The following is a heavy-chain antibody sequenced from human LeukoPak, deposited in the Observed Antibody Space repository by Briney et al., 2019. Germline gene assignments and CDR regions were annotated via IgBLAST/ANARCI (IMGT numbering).Heavy chain of an antibody. J-gene: IGHJ4*02. D-gene: IGHD4-11*01. CDR3: AGGGFYSNYRWVELHFDY. CDR1: GYTFTGYY. CDR2: INPNSGGT. V-gene: IGHV1-2*02. Sequence: ASVKVTCKASGYTFTGYYMHYVRLAPGQGLEWMGWINPNSGGTHYAQKFQGRVTMTRDTSVNTIYMELSGLRSDDTAVYYCAGGGFYSNYRWVELHFDYWGQGTLVTVSS.